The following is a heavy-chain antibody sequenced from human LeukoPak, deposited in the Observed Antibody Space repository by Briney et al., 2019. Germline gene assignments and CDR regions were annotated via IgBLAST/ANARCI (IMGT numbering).Heavy chain of an antibody. CDR2: INSDGSST. CDR3: ARGYCSGGSCYLKTGNWFDP. D-gene: IGHD2-15*01. J-gene: IGHJ5*02. V-gene: IGHV3-74*01. CDR1: GFSFSSYW. Sequence: GGSLRLSCAASGFSFSSYWMHWVRQAPGKGLVWVSRINSDGSSTSYADSVKGRFTISRDNAKNTLYLQMNSLRAEDTAVYYCARGYCSGGSCYLKTGNWFDPWGQGTLVTVSS.